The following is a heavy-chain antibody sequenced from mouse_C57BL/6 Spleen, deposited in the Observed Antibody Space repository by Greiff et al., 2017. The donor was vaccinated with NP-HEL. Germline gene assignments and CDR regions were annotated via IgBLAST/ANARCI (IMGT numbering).Heavy chain of an antibody. Sequence: EVKLVESGGGLVQPGGSLSLSCAASGFTFTDYYMSWVRQPPGKALAWLGFIRNKANGYTTEYSASVKGRFTISRDNSQSILYLQMNALRAEDSATYYCARFTTVVADYWGKGTTLTVSS. D-gene: IGHD1-1*01. CDR2: IRNKANGYTT. J-gene: IGHJ2*01. CDR1: GFTFTDYY. CDR3: ARFTTVVADY. V-gene: IGHV7-3*01.